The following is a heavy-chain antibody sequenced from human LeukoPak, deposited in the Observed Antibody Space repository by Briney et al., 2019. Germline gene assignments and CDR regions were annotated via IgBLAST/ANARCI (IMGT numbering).Heavy chain of an antibody. Sequence: PGGSLRLSCAASGFTFSDYYMSWIRQAPGKGLEWVSYISSSGSTIYYADSVKGRFTISRDNAKNSLYLQMNSLRAEDTAVYYCARDRVRYSSSPTWGYWGQGTLVTVSS. CDR1: GFTFSDYY. CDR2: ISSSGSTI. J-gene: IGHJ4*02. V-gene: IGHV3-11*04. D-gene: IGHD6-6*01. CDR3: ARDRVRYSSSPTWGY.